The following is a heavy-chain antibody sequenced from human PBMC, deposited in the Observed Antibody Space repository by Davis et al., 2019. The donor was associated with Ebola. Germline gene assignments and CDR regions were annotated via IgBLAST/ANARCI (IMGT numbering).Heavy chain of an antibody. V-gene: IGHV4-39*07. CDR3: ARIESRPSLRFLEWLLDNWFDP. D-gene: IGHD3-3*01. J-gene: IGHJ5*02. CDR1: GGSISSSSYY. CDR2: IYYSGST. Sequence: MPSETLSLTCTVSGGSISSSSYYWGWIRQPPGKGLEWIGSIYYSGSTYYNPSLKSRVTISVDTSKNQFSLKLSSVTAADTAVYYCARIESRPSLRFLEWLLDNWFDPWGQGTLVTVSS.